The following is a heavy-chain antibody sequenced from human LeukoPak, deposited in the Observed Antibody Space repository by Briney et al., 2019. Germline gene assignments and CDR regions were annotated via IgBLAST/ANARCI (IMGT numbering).Heavy chain of an antibody. CDR1: GGSISSGSYY. J-gene: IGHJ4*02. D-gene: IGHD4-17*01. CDR2: IYTSGST. V-gene: IGHV4-61*02. CDR3: AREIYGDYGAFDY. Sequence: SETLSLTCTVSGGSISSGSYYWSWIRQPAGKGLEWIGRIYTSGSTNYNPSLKSRVTISVDTSKNQFSLKLSSVTAADTAVYYCAREIYGDYGAFDYWDQGTLVTVSS.